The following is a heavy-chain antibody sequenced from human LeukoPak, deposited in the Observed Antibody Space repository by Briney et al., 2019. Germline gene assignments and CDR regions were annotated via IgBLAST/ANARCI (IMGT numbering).Heavy chain of an antibody. CDR3: AKPAISSRGWYYDY. J-gene: IGHJ4*02. Sequence: GGSLRLSCAASRFTFSNYAMSWVRQAPGKGLEWVSSIRDSAYRTYYADSVKGRFTISRDNSKNTLYLQMNSLRAEDTAVYYCAKPAISSRGWYYDYWGQGTLVTVSS. CDR2: IRDSAYRT. V-gene: IGHV3-23*01. D-gene: IGHD6-19*01. CDR1: RFTFSNYA.